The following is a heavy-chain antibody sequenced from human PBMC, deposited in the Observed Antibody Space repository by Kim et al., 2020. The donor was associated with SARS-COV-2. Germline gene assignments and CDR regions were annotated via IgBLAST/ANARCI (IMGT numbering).Heavy chain of an antibody. CDR2: IYYSGST. CDR3: ARDASGYASTYYYGSGSSPVRYFDL. J-gene: IGHJ2*01. CDR1: GGSISSYY. V-gene: IGHV4-59*01. D-gene: IGHD3-10*01. Sequence: SETLSLTCTVSGGSISSYYWSWIRQPPGKGLEWIGYIYYSGSTNYNPSLKSRVTISVDTSKNQFSLKLSSVTAADTAVYYCARDASGYASTYYYGSGSSPVRYFDLWGRGTLVTVSS.